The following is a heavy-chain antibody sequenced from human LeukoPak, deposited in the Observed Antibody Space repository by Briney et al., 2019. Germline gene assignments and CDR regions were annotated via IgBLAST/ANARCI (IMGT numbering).Heavy chain of an antibody. D-gene: IGHD2-21*02. CDR3: ARGVNIVVVTAIQGHYFDY. CDR1: GGSFSGYY. CDR2: INHSGST. J-gene: IGHJ4*02. V-gene: IGHV4-34*01. Sequence: SETLSLTCAVYGGSFSGYYWSWIRQPPGKGLEWIREINHSGSTNYNPSLKSRVTISVDTSKNQFSLKLSSVTAADTAVYYCARGVNIVVVTAIQGHYFDYWGQGTLVTVSS.